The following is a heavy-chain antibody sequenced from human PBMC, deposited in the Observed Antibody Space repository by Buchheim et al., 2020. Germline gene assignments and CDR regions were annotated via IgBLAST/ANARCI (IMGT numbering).Heavy chain of an antibody. D-gene: IGHD6-13*01. CDR3: ARELRGIAAAGTQSYYYGMDV. CDR1: GFTFSSYG. Sequence: QVQLVESGGGVVQPGRSLRLSCAASGFTFSSYGMHWVRQAPGKGLEWVAVIWYDGSNKYYAYSVKGRFTISRDNSKNTLYLQMNSLRAEDTAVYYCARELRGIAAAGTQSYYYGMDVWGQGTT. V-gene: IGHV3-33*01. CDR2: IWYDGSNK. J-gene: IGHJ6*02.